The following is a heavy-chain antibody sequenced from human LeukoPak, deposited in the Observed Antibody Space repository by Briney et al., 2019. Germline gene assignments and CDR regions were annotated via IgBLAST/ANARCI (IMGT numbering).Heavy chain of an antibody. Sequence: SVKVSCKASGGTFSSYTISWVRQAPGQGLEWMGRIIPILGIANYAQKFQGRVTITADKSTSTAYMELSSLRSEDTAVYYCARVSEGGIAVAGPGDYWGQGTLVTVSS. CDR2: IIPILGIA. CDR1: GGTFSSYT. J-gene: IGHJ4*02. D-gene: IGHD6-19*01. CDR3: ARVSEGGIAVAGPGDY. V-gene: IGHV1-69*02.